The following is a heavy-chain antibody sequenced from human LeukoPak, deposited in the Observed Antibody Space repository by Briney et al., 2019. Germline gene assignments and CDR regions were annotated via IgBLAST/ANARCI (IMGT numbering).Heavy chain of an antibody. D-gene: IGHD2-2*01. CDR2: ISSSSSYI. V-gene: IGHV3-21*01. CDR1: GFTFSSYS. Sequence: GRSLRLSCAASGFTFSSYSMNWVRQAPGKGLEWVSSISSSSSYIYYADSVKGRFTISRDNAKNSLYLQMNSLRAEDTAVYYCARDPPPYCSSTSCYPDAFDIWGQGTMVTVSS. J-gene: IGHJ3*02. CDR3: ARDPPPYCSSTSCYPDAFDI.